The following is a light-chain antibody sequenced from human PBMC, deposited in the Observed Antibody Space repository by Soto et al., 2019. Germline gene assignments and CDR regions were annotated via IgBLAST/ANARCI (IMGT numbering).Light chain of an antibody. CDR3: QQYYRTPLT. Sequence: DIVLTQSPDSLAVSLGERATINCKSSESVLYSVTNKNFLGWYQQKPGHPPKLLFYWASTRESGVPDRFSGSGSGTDFTLTISSLQAEDVAVYYCQQYYRTPLTFGGGTKVEI. CDR2: WAS. J-gene: IGKJ4*01. CDR1: ESVLYSVTNKNF. V-gene: IGKV4-1*01.